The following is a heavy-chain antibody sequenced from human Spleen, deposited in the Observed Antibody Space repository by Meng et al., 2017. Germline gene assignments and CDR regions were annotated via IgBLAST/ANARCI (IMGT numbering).Heavy chain of an antibody. CDR3: ASWIYSCGWQ. CDR1: GGAIRSIGW. D-gene: IGHD6-19*01. J-gene: IGHJ4*02. V-gene: IGHV4/OR15-8*02. CDR2: IYHGGDT. Sequence: QVQLQDSGRGLVKSSGTLLRSCVVSGGAIRSIGWWSWVRQPQGKGLEWIGEIYHGGDTNYNPSLKSRVTIAIDKSKNQCSLKLSSVTAADTAVYYCASWIYSCGWQWGQGALVTVSS.